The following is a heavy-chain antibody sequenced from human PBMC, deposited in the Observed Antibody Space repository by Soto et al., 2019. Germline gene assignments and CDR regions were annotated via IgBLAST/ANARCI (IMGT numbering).Heavy chain of an antibody. CDR1: GGSFSGYY. J-gene: IGHJ4*02. CDR2: INHSGST. CDR3: GRVPIVVVPGGFAS. V-gene: IGHV4-34*01. Sequence: QVQLQQWGAGLLKPSETLSLTCAVYGGSFSGYYWSWVRQPPGKGLEWIGEINHSGSTNYNPSLKRGVTISVDTSKNHFTRKLSFVTPGDTAVYYCGRVPIVVVPGGFASWGQGALVTVSS. D-gene: IGHD2-2*01.